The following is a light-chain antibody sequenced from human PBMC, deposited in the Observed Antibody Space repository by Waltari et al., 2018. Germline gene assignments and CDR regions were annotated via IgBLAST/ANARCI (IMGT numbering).Light chain of an antibody. J-gene: IGLJ3*02. V-gene: IGLV1-44*01. CDR3: ATWDDSLNAWV. Sequence: QSMLTQPPSASGTPGQRVTISCSGSNSNIGKNAVNWYQQLPEKAPKLLIYTDNQRPSGVPDRFSGSKYGTSASLAISGLQSEDEGDYHCATWDDSLNAWVFGGGTKVTVL. CDR2: TDN. CDR1: NSNIGKNA.